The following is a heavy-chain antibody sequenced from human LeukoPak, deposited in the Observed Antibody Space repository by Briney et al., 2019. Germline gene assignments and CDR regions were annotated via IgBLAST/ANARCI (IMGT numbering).Heavy chain of an antibody. CDR2: ISGSGGST. CDR3: AKREDSSGYYYGGN. J-gene: IGHJ4*02. D-gene: IGHD3-22*01. Sequence: PGGSLRLSCAASGFTFSSYAMSWVRQAPGKGLEWVSAISGSGGSTYYADSVKGRFTISRDNSKNTLYLQMNSLRAEDTAVYYCAKREDSSGYYYGGNWGQGTLVTVSS. CDR1: GFTFSSYA. V-gene: IGHV3-23*01.